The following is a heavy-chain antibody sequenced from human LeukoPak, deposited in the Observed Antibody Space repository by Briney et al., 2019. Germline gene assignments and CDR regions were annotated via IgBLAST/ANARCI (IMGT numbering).Heavy chain of an antibody. D-gene: IGHD6-19*01. CDR3: RKGGQWQFRFRHYSYYYMDV. Sequence: PGGSLRLSCAASGFTFSTYAMSWVRQAPGRGLEWVSGISGSGDDTFYADSVKGRVTISRDNSKNTLYLQMSSLRAEDTAVYYCRKGGQWQFRFRHYSYYYMDVWGKGTTVTVSS. CDR1: GFTFSTYA. V-gene: IGHV3-23*01. CDR2: ISGSGDDT. J-gene: IGHJ6*03.